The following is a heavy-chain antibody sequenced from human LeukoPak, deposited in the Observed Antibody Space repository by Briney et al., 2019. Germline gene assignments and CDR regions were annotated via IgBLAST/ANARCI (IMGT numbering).Heavy chain of an antibody. CDR3: AKSFGPVIAAAGTGAD. J-gene: IGHJ4*02. CDR1: GFTFRSYA. CDR2: ISGSGTNT. Sequence: PGGSLRLSCAASGFTFRSYAMNWVRQAPGKWLEWVSVISGSGTNTDCADSVKGRFTISRDNSKNTLYLQMNSLRAEDTAVYYCAKSFGPVIAAAGTGADWGQGTLVTVSS. D-gene: IGHD6-13*01. V-gene: IGHV3-23*01.